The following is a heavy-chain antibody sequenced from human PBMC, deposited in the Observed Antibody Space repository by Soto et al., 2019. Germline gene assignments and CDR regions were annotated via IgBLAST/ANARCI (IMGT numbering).Heavy chain of an antibody. Sequence: HPGGSLRLSCAASGFTFSSYAMSWVRQAPGKGLEWVSTISGSGGSTYYADSVKGRFTISRDNSKNTLYLQMNSLRAEDTAVYYCAKPRIVGATSDFDYWGQGTLVTVSS. CDR3: AKPRIVGATSDFDY. J-gene: IGHJ4*02. CDR1: GFTFSSYA. V-gene: IGHV3-23*01. CDR2: ISGSGGST. D-gene: IGHD1-26*01.